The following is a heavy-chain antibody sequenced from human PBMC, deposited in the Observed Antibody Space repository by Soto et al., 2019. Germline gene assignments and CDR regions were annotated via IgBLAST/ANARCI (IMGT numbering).Heavy chain of an antibody. V-gene: IGHV1-8*01. Sequence: ASVKVSCKASGYTFTSYDINWVRQATGQGLEWMGWMNPNSGNTGYAQKFQGRVTMTRNTSISTAYMELSSLRSEDTAVYYCARVLKLRYFDWLKKGQYGMDVWGQGTTVTVSS. CDR3: ARVLKLRYFDWLKKGQYGMDV. CDR2: MNPNSGNT. J-gene: IGHJ6*02. CDR1: GYTFTSYD. D-gene: IGHD3-9*01.